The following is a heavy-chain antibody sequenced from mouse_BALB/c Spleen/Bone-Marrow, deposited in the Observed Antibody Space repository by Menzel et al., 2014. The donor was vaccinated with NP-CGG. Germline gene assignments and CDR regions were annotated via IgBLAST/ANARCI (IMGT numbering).Heavy chain of an antibody. CDR1: GFNIKDTY. V-gene: IGHV14-3*02. CDR3: AGDYSYTY. D-gene: IGHD1-1*01. J-gene: IGHJ3*01. Sequence: EVMLVESGAELVSPGVSVRLSCTASGFNIKDTYIHWVMPRPEQVLEWIGRIDPANGNTKYDPKFQGKATITTDTSSNTASLQLSSLTSEDTAVYYCAGDYSYTYWGQGILVTVSA. CDR2: IDPANGNT.